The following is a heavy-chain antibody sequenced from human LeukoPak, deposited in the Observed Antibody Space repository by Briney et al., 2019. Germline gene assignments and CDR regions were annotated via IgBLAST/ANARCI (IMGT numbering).Heavy chain of an antibody. CDR2: IYHSGST. Sequence: KPSETLSLTCTVSGGSVSSGSYYWSWIRQPPGKGLEWIGYIYHSGSTNYNSSLKSRVTISVDTSKNQFSLKLSSVTAADTAVYYCASAASREESPTATLDYWGQGALVTVSS. CDR1: GGSVSSGSYY. J-gene: IGHJ4*02. D-gene: IGHD6-25*01. CDR3: ASAASREESPTATLDY. V-gene: IGHV4-61*01.